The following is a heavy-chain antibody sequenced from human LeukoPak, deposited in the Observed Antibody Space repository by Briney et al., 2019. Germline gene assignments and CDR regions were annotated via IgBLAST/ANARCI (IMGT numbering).Heavy chain of an antibody. CDR1: GFTFSSYA. Sequence: GGSLRLSCAASGFTFSSYAMHWVRQAPGKGLEWVAVISYDGSNKYYADSVKGRFTISRDNSKNTLYLQMNSLRAEDTAVYYCARVEMATITDYWGQGTLVTVSS. CDR2: ISYDGSNK. D-gene: IGHD5-24*01. V-gene: IGHV3-30*04. CDR3: ARVEMATITDY. J-gene: IGHJ4*02.